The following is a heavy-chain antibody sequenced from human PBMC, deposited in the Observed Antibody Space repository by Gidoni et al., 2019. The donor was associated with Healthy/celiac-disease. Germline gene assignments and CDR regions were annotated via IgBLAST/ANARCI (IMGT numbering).Heavy chain of an antibody. D-gene: IGHD1-26*01. CDR1: GFTFSSYW. CDR2: INSDGSST. J-gene: IGHJ6*02. V-gene: IGHV3-74*01. Sequence: EVQLVESGGGLVQPGGSLRLSCAASGFTFSSYWMHWVRQAPGKGLVWVSRINSDGSSTSYADSVKGRFTISRDNAKNTLYLQMNSLRAEDTAVYYCARGGVHLYGMDVWGQGTTVTVSS. CDR3: ARGGVHLYGMDV.